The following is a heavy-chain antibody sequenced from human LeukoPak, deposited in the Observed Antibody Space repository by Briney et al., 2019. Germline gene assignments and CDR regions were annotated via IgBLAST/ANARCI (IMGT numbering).Heavy chain of an antibody. J-gene: IGHJ6*02. CDR1: GSTFSSYA. Sequence: GGSLRLSCAASGSTFSSYAMHWVRQAPGKGLEWVAVISYDGSNKYYADSVKGRFTISRDYSKNTLYLRMNSLRAEDTAVYYCARGYDSTGYSLDYYHGMDVWGQGTTVTVSS. CDR3: ARGYDSTGYSLDYYHGMDV. CDR2: ISYDGSNK. D-gene: IGHD3-22*01. V-gene: IGHV3-30*04.